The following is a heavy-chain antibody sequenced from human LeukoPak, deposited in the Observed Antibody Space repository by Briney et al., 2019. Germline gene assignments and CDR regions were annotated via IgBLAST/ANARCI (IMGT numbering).Heavy chain of an antibody. V-gene: IGHV4-39*07. Sequence: SETLSLTCTVSGGSISSSGLHWGWIRQPPGKGLEWIGSIYYSGSTYYNPSLNSRVTISVDTSKNQFSLKLRSVTASDTAVYYCAREGGDGNGYHDYWGQGTLVSVSS. D-gene: IGHD3-22*01. CDR1: GGSISSSGLH. CDR3: AREGGDGNGYHDY. CDR2: IYYSGST. J-gene: IGHJ4*02.